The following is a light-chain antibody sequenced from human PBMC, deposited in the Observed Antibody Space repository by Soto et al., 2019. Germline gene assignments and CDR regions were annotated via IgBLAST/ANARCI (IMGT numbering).Light chain of an antibody. V-gene: IGKV1-9*01. CDR1: QGISSF. Sequence: IQLTQSPSSLSASVGDRVTITCRASQGISSFLAWYQQKPGKAPKLLNYGASTLQSGVPSRFSGSGSGTDFSLTIGNLQPEDFAPHYCQQLNSFPIPFGPGTKVDI. CDR2: GAS. CDR3: QQLNSFPIP. J-gene: IGKJ3*01.